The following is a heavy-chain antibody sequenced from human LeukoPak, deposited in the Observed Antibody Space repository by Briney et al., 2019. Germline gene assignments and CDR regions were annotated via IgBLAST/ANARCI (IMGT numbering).Heavy chain of an antibody. J-gene: IGHJ6*03. V-gene: IGHV1-69*05. CDR2: IIPVFGTE. CDR1: GGTFSTYA. CDR3: ARGRTSSSAFGDYYYMDV. D-gene: IGHD6-6*01. Sequence: RASVKVSCKASGGTFSTYAISWVRQAPGQELEWMGVIIPVFGTENYSQNFQGRVTITTDESTSTAYLELRSLRSDDTAVYYCARGRTSSSAFGDYYYMDVWGTGTSVTVSS.